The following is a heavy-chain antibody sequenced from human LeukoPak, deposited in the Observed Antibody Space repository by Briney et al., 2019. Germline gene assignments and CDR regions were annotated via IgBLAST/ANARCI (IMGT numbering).Heavy chain of an antibody. CDR1: GFTFSSYN. V-gene: IGHV3-21*01. J-gene: IGHJ2*01. Sequence: GGSLRLSCAASGFTFSSYNMNWVRQAPGKGLEWVSSISSSTTYIYYADSVKGRFTISRDNAKNSLYLQMNSLRAEDTAVYYCATGLHSYPVFDLCGRGTLVTVSS. D-gene: IGHD4-11*01. CDR3: ATGLHSYPVFDL. CDR2: ISSSTTYI.